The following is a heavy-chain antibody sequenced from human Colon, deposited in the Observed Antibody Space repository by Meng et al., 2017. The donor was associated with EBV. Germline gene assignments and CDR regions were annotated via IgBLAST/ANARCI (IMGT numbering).Heavy chain of an antibody. CDR3: ARGGYYSFDY. J-gene: IGHJ4*02. CDR1: GGSISSFYW. CDR2: IYHSGST. V-gene: IGHV4-4*02. Sequence: QAHAQESGPGRVKPSETLSPTCAVSGGSISSFYWWTWVRQSPGKGLEWIGEIYHSGSTNYNPSLKSRVTISVDKSKNQFSLKLTSMTAADTAVYYCARGGYYSFDYWGQRTLVTVSS. D-gene: IGHD5-18*01.